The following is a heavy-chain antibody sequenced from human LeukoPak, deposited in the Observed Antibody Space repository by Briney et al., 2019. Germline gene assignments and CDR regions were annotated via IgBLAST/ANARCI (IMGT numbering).Heavy chain of an antibody. J-gene: IGHJ3*02. Sequence: PGGSLRLSCAASGFTFSSYWMHWVRQARGKGLVWVSRINSDGSSTTYADSVKGRFTISRDNAKNTLYLQMNSLRAEDTAVYYCARVDLVVAATYHAFDIWGQGTMVTVSS. CDR1: GFTFSSYW. D-gene: IGHD2-15*01. CDR2: INSDGSST. CDR3: ARVDLVVAATYHAFDI. V-gene: IGHV3-74*01.